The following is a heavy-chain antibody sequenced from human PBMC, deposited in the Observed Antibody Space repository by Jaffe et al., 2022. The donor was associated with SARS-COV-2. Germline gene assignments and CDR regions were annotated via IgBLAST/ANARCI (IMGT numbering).Heavy chain of an antibody. J-gene: IGHJ6*02. Sequence: QVQLVQSGAEVKKPGASVKVSCKASGYTFTGYYMHWVRQAPGQGLEWMGWINPNSGGTNYAQKFQGRVTMTRDTSISTAYMELSRLRSDDTAVYYCAREQTVTTGYYYYGMDVWGQGTTVTVSS. CDR1: GYTFTGYY. CDR2: INPNSGGT. CDR3: AREQTVTTGYYYYGMDV. D-gene: IGHD4-4*01. V-gene: IGHV1-2*02.